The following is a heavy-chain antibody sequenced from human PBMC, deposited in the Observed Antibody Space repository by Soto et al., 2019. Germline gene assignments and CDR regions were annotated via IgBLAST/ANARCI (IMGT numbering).Heavy chain of an antibody. CDR1: GFTVSSNY. V-gene: IGHV3-53*04. Sequence: EVQLVESGGGLVQPGGSLRLSCAASGFTVSSNYMSWVRQAPGKGLEWVSVIYSGGSTYYADSVKGRFTISRHNSKNTLYLQMNSLRAEDTAVYYCAIRPTDIVGATEGYYYGMDVWGQGTTVTVSS. CDR3: AIRPTDIVGATEGYYYGMDV. D-gene: IGHD1-26*01. CDR2: IYSGGST. J-gene: IGHJ6*02.